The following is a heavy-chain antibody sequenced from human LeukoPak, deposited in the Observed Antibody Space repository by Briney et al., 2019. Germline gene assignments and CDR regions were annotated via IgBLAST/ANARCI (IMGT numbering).Heavy chain of an antibody. CDR2: ISTTSSYI. V-gene: IGHV3-21*01. CDR1: GFTFSSYS. J-gene: IGHJ6*02. D-gene: IGHD6-19*01. Sequence: GGSLRLSCAASGFTFSSYSMNWVRQAPGKGLEWVSSISTTSSYIYYADSVEGRFTISRDNAKNSLYLQMNSLRVEDTALYYCARGGGWDAYYYYGLDVWGQGTTVTVSS. CDR3: ARGGGWDAYYYYGLDV.